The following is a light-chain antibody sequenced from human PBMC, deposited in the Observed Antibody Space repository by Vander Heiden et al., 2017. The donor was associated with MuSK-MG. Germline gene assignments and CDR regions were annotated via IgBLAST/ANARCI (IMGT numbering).Light chain of an antibody. CDR1: QSVSSY. J-gene: IGKJ4*01. CDR2: DAS. Sequence: EIVLTQSPATLSLSPGERATLPCRASQSVSSYLAWYQQKPGQAPRLLIYDASNRATGIPARFSGSGSGTDFTLTISSLEPEDFEVYYCQQRSNWPPGGTFGGGTKVEIK. V-gene: IGKV3-11*01. CDR3: QQRSNWPPGGT.